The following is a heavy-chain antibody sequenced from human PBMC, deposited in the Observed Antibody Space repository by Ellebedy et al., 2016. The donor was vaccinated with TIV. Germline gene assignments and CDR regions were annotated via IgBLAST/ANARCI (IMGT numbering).Heavy chain of an antibody. Sequence: SVKVSCXASGGTFSSYAISWVRQAPGQGLEWMGGIIPIFGTANYAQKFQGRVTITADESTSTAYMELSSLRSEDTAVYYCARGRDGYNLGDAFDIWGQGTMVTVSS. J-gene: IGHJ3*02. CDR1: GGTFSSYA. CDR2: IIPIFGTA. V-gene: IGHV1-69*13. CDR3: ARGRDGYNLGDAFDI. D-gene: IGHD5-24*01.